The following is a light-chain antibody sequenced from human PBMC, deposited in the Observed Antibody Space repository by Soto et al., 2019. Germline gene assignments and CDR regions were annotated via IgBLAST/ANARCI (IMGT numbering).Light chain of an antibody. J-gene: IGKJ1*01. CDR3: QQYYSYPRA. CDR1: QSVSSKY. CDR2: GAS. Sequence: DIVLTQSPGTLSLSPGERATLSCRASQSVSSKYLAWYQQKPGQAPRVLIYGASIRATGIPERFSGGGSGTDFTLTISCLQSEDFATYYGQQYYSYPRAFGQGTKVEIK. V-gene: IGKV3-20*01.